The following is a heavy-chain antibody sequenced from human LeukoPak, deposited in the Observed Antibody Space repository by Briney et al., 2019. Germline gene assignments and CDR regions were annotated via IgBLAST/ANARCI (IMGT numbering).Heavy chain of an antibody. J-gene: IGHJ6*03. Sequence: KASETLSLTCTVSGGSISSYYWGWIRQPPGKGLEWIGSIYYSGSTYYNPSLKSRVTISVDKSKNQFSLKLSSVTAADTAVYYCARARAVAGYYYYYMDVWGKGTTVTVSS. CDR1: GGSISSYY. CDR3: ARARAVAGYYYYYMDV. CDR2: IYYSGST. D-gene: IGHD6-19*01. V-gene: IGHV4-39*07.